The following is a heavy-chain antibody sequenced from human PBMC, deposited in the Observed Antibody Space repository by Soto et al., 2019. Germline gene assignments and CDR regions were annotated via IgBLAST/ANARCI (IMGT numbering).Heavy chain of an antibody. CDR3: AKAYNWNDDSGMDV. D-gene: IGHD1-1*01. Sequence: PXGSLILSCAASGFTFSSSAMSWVRQAPGKGLEWVSAISGSGGSTYYADSVKGRFTISRDNSKNTLYLQMNSLRAEDTAVYYCAKAYNWNDDSGMDVWGQGTTVTVSS. CDR1: GFTFSSSA. J-gene: IGHJ6*02. V-gene: IGHV3-23*01. CDR2: ISGSGGST.